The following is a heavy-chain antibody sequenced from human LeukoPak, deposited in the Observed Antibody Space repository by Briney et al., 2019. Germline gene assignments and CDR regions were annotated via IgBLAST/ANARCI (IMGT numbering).Heavy chain of an antibody. CDR1: GGSFSGYY. J-gene: IGHJ6*02. Sequence: PSETLSLTCAVYGGSFSGYYWSWIRQPPGKGLEWIGEINHSGSTNYNPSLKSRVTISVDTSKNQFSLKLSSVTAADTAVYYWARGERWSRAGRGSRAYGMDVGGQGTTVTVSS. V-gene: IGHV4-34*01. CDR2: INHSGST. CDR3: ARGERWSRAGRGSRAYGMDV. D-gene: IGHD3-10*01.